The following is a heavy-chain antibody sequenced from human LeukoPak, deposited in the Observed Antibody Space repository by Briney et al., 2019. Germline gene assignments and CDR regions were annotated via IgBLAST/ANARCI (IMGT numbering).Heavy chain of an antibody. D-gene: IGHD3-9*01. Sequence: GGSLRLSCAASGFTFSLYWMNWVRRAPGKGLEWVANIKQDGSEKNYVDSVKGRFTISKDNAKNSLYLQMNNLRVEDTAMYYCAGGTGFIIKDWGQGTLVTVSS. V-gene: IGHV3-7*03. CDR2: IKQDGSEK. J-gene: IGHJ4*02. CDR1: GFTFSLYW. CDR3: AGGTGFIIKD.